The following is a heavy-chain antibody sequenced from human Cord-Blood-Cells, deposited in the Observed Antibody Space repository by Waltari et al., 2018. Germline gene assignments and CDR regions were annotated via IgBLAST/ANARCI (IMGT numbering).Heavy chain of an antibody. CDR1: GGSISSSSYY. CDR3: ARQLGDGYNDAFDI. V-gene: IGHV4-39*01. J-gene: IGHJ3*02. D-gene: IGHD5-12*01. CDR2: IYYSGST. Sequence: QLQLQESGPGLVKPSEPLSLTCTVSGGSISSSSYYWGWIRQPPGKGLEWIGSIYYSGSTYYNPSLKSRVTISVDTSKNQFSLKLSSVTAADTAVYYGARQLGDGYNDAFDIWGQGTMVTVSS.